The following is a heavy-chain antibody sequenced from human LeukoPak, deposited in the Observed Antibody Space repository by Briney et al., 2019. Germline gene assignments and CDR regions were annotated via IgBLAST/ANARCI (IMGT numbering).Heavy chain of an antibody. V-gene: IGHV3-74*01. Sequence: PGGSLRDSCAASGFCFSTYLMHWVRQAPGKGLVWVARINPDGSTSSYADSVKGRFTISRDNAKNSLYLQMNSLRAEDTAVYYCARAGNCTNGVCPRYYYYGMDVWGQGTTVTVSS. CDR2: INPDGSTS. J-gene: IGHJ6*02. CDR1: GFCFSTYL. CDR3: ARAGNCTNGVCPRYYYYGMDV. D-gene: IGHD2-8*01.